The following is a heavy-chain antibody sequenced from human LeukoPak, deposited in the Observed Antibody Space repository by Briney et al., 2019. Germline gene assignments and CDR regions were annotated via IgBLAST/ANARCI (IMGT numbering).Heavy chain of an antibody. CDR3: ARGDFWSGYYTGLY. CDR1: GFTVSSNY. CDR2: IYRGGRI. D-gene: IGHD3-3*01. V-gene: IGHV3-53*04. Sequence: GGSLRLSCAASGFTVSSNYMSWVRQAPGKGLEWVSVIYRGGRIYYADSVKGRFTISRHNSEKTLYLQMNSLRAEDTAVYYCARGDFWSGYYTGLYWGQGTLVTVSS. J-gene: IGHJ4*02.